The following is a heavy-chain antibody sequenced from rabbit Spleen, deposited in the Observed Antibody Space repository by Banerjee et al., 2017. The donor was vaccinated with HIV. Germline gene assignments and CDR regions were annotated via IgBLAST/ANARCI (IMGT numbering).Heavy chain of an antibody. V-gene: IGHV1S40*01. CDR3: ARDTSSSFSSYGMDL. CDR1: GLSLSDKDV. Sequence: QSLEESGGGLVKPEGSLTLTCKGSGLSLSDKDVMCWVRQAPGKGLEWIACINTVTGKSVYASWAKGRFTASKTSSTTVTLQMTRLTAADTATYFCARDTSSSFSSYGMDLWGQGTLVTVS. CDR2: INTVTGKS. D-gene: IGHD1-1*01. J-gene: IGHJ6*01.